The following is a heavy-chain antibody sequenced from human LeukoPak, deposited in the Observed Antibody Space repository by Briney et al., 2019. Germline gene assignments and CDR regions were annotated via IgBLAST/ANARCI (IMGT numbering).Heavy chain of an antibody. Sequence: SETLSLTCTVSGGSISSSSYYWGWIRQPPGKGLEWIGSIYYSGSTYYNPSLKSRVTISVDTSKNQFSLKLSSVTAVDTAVYYCARQYCSSTSCYSGIYYYYYYMDVWGKGTTVTVSS. J-gene: IGHJ6*03. CDR2: IYYSGST. CDR3: ARQYCSSTSCYSGIYYYYYYMDV. D-gene: IGHD2-2*01. V-gene: IGHV4-39*01. CDR1: GGSISSSSYY.